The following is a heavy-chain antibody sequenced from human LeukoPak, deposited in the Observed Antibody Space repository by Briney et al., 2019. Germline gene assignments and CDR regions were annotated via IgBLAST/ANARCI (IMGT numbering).Heavy chain of an antibody. V-gene: IGHV1-2*02. D-gene: IGHD4-17*01. Sequence: ASVKVSCKASGYTFTGYYMHWVRQAPGQGLEWMGWINPNSGGTNYAQKFQGRVTMTRDTSISTAYMELSRLRSDDTAVYYCAKQLCGDYGPDAFDIWGQGTMVTVSS. J-gene: IGHJ3*02. CDR3: AKQLCGDYGPDAFDI. CDR2: INPNSGGT. CDR1: GYTFTGYY.